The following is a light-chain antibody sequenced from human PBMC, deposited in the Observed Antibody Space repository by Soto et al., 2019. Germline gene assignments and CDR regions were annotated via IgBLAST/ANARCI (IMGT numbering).Light chain of an antibody. CDR1: QDISNF. CDR3: QKYDSAPRT. J-gene: IGKJ1*01. CDR2: AST. V-gene: IGKV1-27*01. Sequence: DIQMTQSPSSLSASVGDRVTITCRASQDISNFLVWYQQKPGKVPKLLIYASTTLPSGVPSRFSGSGFGTDFTLTIRSLQPEDGATYYCQKYDSAPRTFGQGTKVEIK.